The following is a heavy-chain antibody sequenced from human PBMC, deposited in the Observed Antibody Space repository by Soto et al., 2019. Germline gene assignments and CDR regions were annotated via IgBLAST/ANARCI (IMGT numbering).Heavy chain of an antibody. J-gene: IGHJ4*02. D-gene: IGHD2-15*01. CDR1: GGSISSSNYY. CDR3: ARHFGHSVVSPFDY. V-gene: IGHV4-39*01. Sequence: PSETLSLTFTVSGGSISSSNYYWGWIRQPPGKGLEWIGSIHYSGSSYYNPSLKSRVTISVDTSKNQFSLNLTSVTAADTAVYYCARHFGHSVVSPFDYWGQGTLVTVSS. CDR2: IHYSGSS.